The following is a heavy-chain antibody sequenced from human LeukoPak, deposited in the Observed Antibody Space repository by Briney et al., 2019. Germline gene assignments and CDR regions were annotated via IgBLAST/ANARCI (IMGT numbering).Heavy chain of an antibody. Sequence: SVKVSCKASGYTFTSYDINWVRQATGQGLEWMGRIIPILGIANYAQKFQGRVTITADKSTSTAYMELSSLRSEDTAVYYCARTVMVRGVIDYWGQGTLVTVSS. CDR1: GYTFTSYD. J-gene: IGHJ4*02. D-gene: IGHD3-10*01. CDR3: ARTVMVRGVIDY. CDR2: IIPILGIA. V-gene: IGHV1-69*04.